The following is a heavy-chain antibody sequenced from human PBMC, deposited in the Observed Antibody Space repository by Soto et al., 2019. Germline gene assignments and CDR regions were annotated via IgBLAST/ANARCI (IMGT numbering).Heavy chain of an antibody. D-gene: IGHD3-10*01. J-gene: IGHJ6*02. V-gene: IGHV4-31*03. CDR1: GGSISRGGNY. CDR3: ARDPDSSYKYGYYGMDV. Sequence: QVQLQESGPGLVKPSQTLSLICTVSGGSISRGGNYWTWIRQHPWKGLEWIGYIYHTGSAYYNPSLTSRVTISVDTSKNQFSLKMRSVTAADMAVYYCARDPDSSYKYGYYGMDVWGQGTTVTVSS. CDR2: IYHTGSA.